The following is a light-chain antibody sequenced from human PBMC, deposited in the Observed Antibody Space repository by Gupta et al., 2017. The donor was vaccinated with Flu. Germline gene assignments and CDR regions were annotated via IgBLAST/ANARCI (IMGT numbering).Light chain of an antibody. J-gene: IGKJ2*01. Sequence: AAAIATRAGRAIGSIRIYLNRYQHKGGKAPKLLIYGATSPESRVPSRFSGSGSGIDFTLRMLRLQPVDFATYYCFRGYATPYTFGQGTKMDIK. CDR1: GSIRIY. CDR2: GAT. CDR3: FRGYATPYT. V-gene: IGKV1-39*01.